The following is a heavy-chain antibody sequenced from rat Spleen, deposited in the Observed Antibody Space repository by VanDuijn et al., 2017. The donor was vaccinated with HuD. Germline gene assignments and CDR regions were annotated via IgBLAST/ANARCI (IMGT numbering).Heavy chain of an antibody. V-gene: IGHV5-29*01. CDR2: IIYDGSST. CDR3: ARHHRATVFDY. J-gene: IGHJ2*01. D-gene: IGHD1-5*01. CDR1: GFSLTNYG. Sequence: VQLKESGPGLVQPSQTLSLTCTVSGFSLTNYGVSWVRQPPGKGLEWVATIIYDGSSTYYRDSVKGRFTISRDNAKSTLYLQMDSLRSEDTATYYCARHHRATVFDYWGQGVMVTVSS.